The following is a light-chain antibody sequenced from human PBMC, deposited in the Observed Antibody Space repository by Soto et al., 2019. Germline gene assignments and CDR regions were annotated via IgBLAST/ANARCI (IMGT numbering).Light chain of an antibody. V-gene: IGLV1-40*01. Sequence: QSVLTQPPSVSAAPGQRVTISCTGSSSNIGAGYDVHWYQHLPGTTPKLLINGHTNGPSGVPERFSASKSGTSASLTITGLQAEDEADYYCQSYDSRRVGSVIFGGGTKLTVL. J-gene: IGLJ2*01. CDR1: SSNIGAGYD. CDR3: QSYDSRRVGSVI. CDR2: GHT.